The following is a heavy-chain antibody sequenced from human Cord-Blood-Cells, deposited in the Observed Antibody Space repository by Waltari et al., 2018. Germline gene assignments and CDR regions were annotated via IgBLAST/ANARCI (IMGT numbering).Heavy chain of an antibody. V-gene: IGHV4-34*01. D-gene: IGHD4-4*01. CDR1: GGSFSGYY. CDR3: ARGNSNYYYGMDV. Sequence: QVQLQQWGAGLWKPSETLSLTGAVDGGSFSGYYCSWIRQPPGKGLEWIGEINHSGNTNYNPSLKSRVTISVDTSKNQFSLKLSSVTAADTAVYYCARGNSNYYYGMDVWGQGTTVTVSS. J-gene: IGHJ6*02. CDR2: INHSGNT.